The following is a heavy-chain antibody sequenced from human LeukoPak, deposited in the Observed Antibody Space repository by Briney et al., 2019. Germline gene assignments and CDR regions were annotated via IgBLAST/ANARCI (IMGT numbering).Heavy chain of an antibody. CDR2: ISSSGATV. V-gene: IGHV3-48*03. CDR1: GFTFSSYE. CDR3: ARDWSYYFDY. D-gene: IGHD1-26*01. J-gene: IGHJ4*02. Sequence: PGGSLRLSCAASGFTFSSYEMNWVRQAPGKGLEWVSFISSSGATVYYADSVKGRFTISRDNAKNSLFLQMSSLRDEDTAVYYCARDWSYYFDYWGQGTLVTVSS.